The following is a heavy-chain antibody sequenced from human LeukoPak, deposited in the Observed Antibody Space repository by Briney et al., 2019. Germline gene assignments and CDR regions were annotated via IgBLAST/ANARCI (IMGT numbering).Heavy chain of an antibody. J-gene: IGHJ6*02. V-gene: IGHV3-30-3*01. CDR3: ARRGVSYYYGMDV. Sequence: GGSLRLSCAASGFTFKTYTMHWVRQAPGKGLEWVAVISYDGSNKYYADSVKGRFTISRDNSKNTLYLQMNSLRAEDTAVYYCARRGVSYYYGMDVWGQGTTVTVSS. D-gene: IGHD2-8*02. CDR2: ISYDGSNK. CDR1: GFTFKTYT.